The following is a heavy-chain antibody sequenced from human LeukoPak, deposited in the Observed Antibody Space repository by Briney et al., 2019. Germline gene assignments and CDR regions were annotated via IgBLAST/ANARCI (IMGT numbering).Heavy chain of an antibody. CDR2: IKQDGGEK. CDR1: GFSFSSYW. CDR3: ARMSTSSWFVCDY. D-gene: IGHD6-13*01. J-gene: IGHJ4*02. Sequence: PGGSLRLSCAASGFSFSSYWMTWVRQAPGKGQEWVANIKQDGGEKYYVDSVSGRFTISRDNAKNSLYLQMNSLRAEDTAVYYCARMSTSSWFVCDYWGQGTLVTVAS. V-gene: IGHV3-7*01.